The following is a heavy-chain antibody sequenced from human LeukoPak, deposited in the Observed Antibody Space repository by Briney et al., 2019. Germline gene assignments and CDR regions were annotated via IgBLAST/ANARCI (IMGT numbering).Heavy chain of an antibody. CDR2: TNPNTGGT. D-gene: IGHD5-24*01. CDR3: ASVEMATIGFEH. CDR1: GYSFIGYH. J-gene: IGHJ4*02. V-gene: IGHV1-2*02. Sequence: ASVKVSCKASGYSFIGYHMHWVRQAPGQGLEWMGWTNPNTGGTKYAQKFQGRVTMTRDTSISTAYMELSSLRSDDTAVYFCASVEMATIGFEHWGQGTLVTVSS.